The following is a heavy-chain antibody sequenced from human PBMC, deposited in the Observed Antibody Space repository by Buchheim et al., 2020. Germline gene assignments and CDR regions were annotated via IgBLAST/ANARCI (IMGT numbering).Heavy chain of an antibody. CDR3: ARDRHYYYYMDV. V-gene: IGHV4-61*01. CDR2: IYYSGST. J-gene: IGHJ6*03. Sequence: QVQLQESGPGLVKPSETLPLTCTVSGGSVSSGSHYWSWVRQPPGKGLEWIGYIYYSGSTNYNPSLKSRVTISVDTSKNQFSLKLNSVTAADTAVYYCARDRHYYYYMDVWGKGTT. CDR1: GGSVSSGSHY.